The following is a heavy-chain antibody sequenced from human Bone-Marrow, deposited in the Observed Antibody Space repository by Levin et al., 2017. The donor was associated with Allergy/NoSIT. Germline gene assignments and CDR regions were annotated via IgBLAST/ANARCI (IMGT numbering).Heavy chain of an antibody. CDR1: GGSISTGDDY. CDR2: IYYSGST. CDR3: ARCTGGTCYTGLDH. Sequence: SPTLSLTCTVSGGSISTGDDYCTWIRQPPGKGLQWIGYIYYSGSTYYNPSLKSRVTISVDTSKNQFSLKLSSLTAADTAVYYCARCTGGTCYTGLDHWGQGTLVTVSS. V-gene: IGHV4-30-4*08. D-gene: IGHD2-15*01. J-gene: IGHJ4*02.